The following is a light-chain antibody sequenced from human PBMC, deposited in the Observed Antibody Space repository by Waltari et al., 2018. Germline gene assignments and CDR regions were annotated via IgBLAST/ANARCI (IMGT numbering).Light chain of an antibody. Sequence: QSLLTQPPSISGAPGQRVTISCSGGSSNIGRTSVNWYAQVQGTTPKLLMYRIDQRPSGVSDRFSGSKSGTSASLAITGLLSADEADYICATWDDSLNAWIFGGGTRLTVL. V-gene: IGLV1-44*01. CDR1: SSNIGRTS. CDR3: ATWDDSLNAWI. J-gene: IGLJ2*01. CDR2: RID.